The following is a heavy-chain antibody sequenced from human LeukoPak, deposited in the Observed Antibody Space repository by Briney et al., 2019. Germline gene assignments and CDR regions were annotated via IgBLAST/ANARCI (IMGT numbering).Heavy chain of an antibody. CDR3: AKAFGYSSFRTHFDY. Sequence: GGSLRLSCAASGFTVSSNYMSWVRQAPGKGLEWVSVIYSGGSTYYADSVKGRFTISRDNSKNTLYLQMNSLRAEDTAVYYCAKAFGYSSFRTHFDYWGQGTLVTVSS. CDR2: IYSGGST. J-gene: IGHJ4*02. V-gene: IGHV3-53*01. CDR1: GFTVSSNY. D-gene: IGHD6-19*01.